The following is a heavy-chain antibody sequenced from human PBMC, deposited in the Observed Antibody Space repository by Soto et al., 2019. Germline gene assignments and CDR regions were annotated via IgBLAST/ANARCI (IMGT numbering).Heavy chain of an antibody. CDR2: INHSGST. V-gene: IGHV4-34*01. CDR1: GGSFSGYY. Sequence: PSETLSLTCAVYGGSFSGYYWSWIRQPPGKGLEWIGEINHSGSTNYNPSLKSRVTISVDTSKNQFSLKLSSVTAADTAVYYCARVNIEYSSSSKTQRPYYFDYWGQGTLVTVSS. CDR3: ARVNIEYSSSSKTQRPYYFDY. D-gene: IGHD6-6*01. J-gene: IGHJ4*02.